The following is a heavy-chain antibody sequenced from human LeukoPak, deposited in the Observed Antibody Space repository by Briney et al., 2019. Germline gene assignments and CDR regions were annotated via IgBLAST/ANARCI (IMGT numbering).Heavy chain of an antibody. D-gene: IGHD3-22*01. CDR3: ARDNYDSSGYYPSGY. CDR2: ISYDGSNK. CDR1: GFTFSSYA. J-gene: IGHJ4*02. V-gene: IGHV3-30*04. Sequence: GGSLGLSCAASGFTFSSYAMHWVRQAPGKGLEWVAVISYDGSNKYYADSVKGRFTISRDNSKNTLYLQMNSLRAEDTAVYYCARDNYDSSGYYPSGYWGQGTLVTVSS.